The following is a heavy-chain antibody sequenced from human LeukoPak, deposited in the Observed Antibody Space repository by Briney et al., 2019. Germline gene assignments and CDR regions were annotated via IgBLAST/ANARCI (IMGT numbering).Heavy chain of an antibody. Sequence: SETLSLTCAVYGGSFSGYYWGWIRQPPGKGLEWIGEINHSGSTNYNPSLKSRVTISVDTSKNQFSLKLSSVTAADTAVYYCARVRGRYCSSTSCYTDWFDPWGQGTLVTVSS. CDR2: INHSGST. CDR3: ARVRGRYCSSTSCYTDWFDP. V-gene: IGHV4-34*01. D-gene: IGHD2-2*02. CDR1: GGSFSGYY. J-gene: IGHJ5*02.